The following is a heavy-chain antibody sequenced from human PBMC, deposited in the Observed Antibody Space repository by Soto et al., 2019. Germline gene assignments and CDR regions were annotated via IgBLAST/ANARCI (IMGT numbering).Heavy chain of an antibody. V-gene: IGHV4-30-4*01. Sequence: QVQLQESGPGLVKPSQTLSLTCTVSGGSISSGDYYWSWIRQPPGKGLEWIGYIYYSGSTYYNPSLTNRVTISVDTSNNQFSLKLSSVTAADTAVYYCSRGGNYGSGSYNYWGQGTLVTVSS. J-gene: IGHJ4*02. CDR2: IYYSGST. D-gene: IGHD3-10*01. CDR1: GGSISSGDYY. CDR3: SRGGNYGSGSYNY.